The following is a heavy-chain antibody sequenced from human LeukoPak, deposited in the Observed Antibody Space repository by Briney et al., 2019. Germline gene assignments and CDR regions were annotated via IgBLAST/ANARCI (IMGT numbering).Heavy chain of an antibody. CDR2: IYTSGST. Sequence: PSETLSLTCSVSGGSISSYYWSWIRQPAGKGLEWIGRIYTSGSTNYNPSLKSRVTMSVDTSKNQFSLKLSSVTAADTAVYYCARDVYYDSSGDAFDIWGQGTMVTVSS. J-gene: IGHJ3*02. CDR1: GGSISSYY. D-gene: IGHD3-22*01. CDR3: ARDVYYDSSGDAFDI. V-gene: IGHV4-4*07.